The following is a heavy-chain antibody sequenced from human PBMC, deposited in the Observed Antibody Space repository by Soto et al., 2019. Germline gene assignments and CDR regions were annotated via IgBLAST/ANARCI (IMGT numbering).Heavy chain of an antibody. CDR3: ALLIPGIAVAAFQH. Sequence: SGPTLVNPTQTLTLTCTFSGFSLSTSGVGVGWIRQPPGKALEWLALIYWDDDKRYSPSLKSRLTITKDTSKNQVVLTMTNMDPVDTATYYCALLIPGIAVAAFQHWGQGTLVTVSS. CDR1: GFSLSTSGVG. D-gene: IGHD6-19*01. V-gene: IGHV2-5*02. J-gene: IGHJ1*01. CDR2: IYWDDDK.